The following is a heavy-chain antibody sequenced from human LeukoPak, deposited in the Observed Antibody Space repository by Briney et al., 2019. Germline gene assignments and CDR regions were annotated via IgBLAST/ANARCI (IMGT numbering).Heavy chain of an antibody. CDR1: GFSFSSYA. CDR3: AKEAGIAAAGNSNWFDP. D-gene: IGHD6-13*01. J-gene: IGHJ5*02. Sequence: GGSLRLSCAASGFSFSSYAMSWVRQAPGKGLEWLSAISGNGGSTYYADSVKGRFTISRDNSKNTLYLQMNSLRAEDTAVYYCAKEAGIAAAGNSNWFDPWGQGTLVTVSS. CDR2: ISGNGGST. V-gene: IGHV3-23*01.